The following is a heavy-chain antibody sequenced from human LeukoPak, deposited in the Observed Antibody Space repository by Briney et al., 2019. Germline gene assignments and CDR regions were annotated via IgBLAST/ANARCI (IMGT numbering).Heavy chain of an antibody. D-gene: IGHD2-2*01. CDR2: INHSGST. CDR1: GGSFSGYY. J-gene: IGHJ4*02. Sequence: SETLSLTCAVYGGSFSGYYWSWIRQPPGKGLEWIGEINHSGSTNYNPSLKSRVTISVDTSRNQFSLKLSSVTAADTAVYYCARKVPAAMSFDYWGQGTLVTVSS. CDR3: ARKVPAAMSFDY. V-gene: IGHV4-34*01.